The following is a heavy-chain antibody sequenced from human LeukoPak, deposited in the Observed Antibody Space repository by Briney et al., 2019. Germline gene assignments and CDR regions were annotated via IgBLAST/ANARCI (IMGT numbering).Heavy chain of an antibody. CDR1: GFTFTTFW. D-gene: IGHD3-22*01. CDR2: INHDGSST. V-gene: IGHV3-74*01. Sequence: PGGSLRLSCATSGFTFTTFWMHWVRQAPGKGLVWVSRINHDGSSTNYADSVKGRFTLSRDNAKNSLYLQMNSLRAEDTAVYYCARVSDGSSGYYYYYYYMDVWGKGTTVTISS. CDR3: ARVSDGSSGYYYYYYYMDV. J-gene: IGHJ6*03.